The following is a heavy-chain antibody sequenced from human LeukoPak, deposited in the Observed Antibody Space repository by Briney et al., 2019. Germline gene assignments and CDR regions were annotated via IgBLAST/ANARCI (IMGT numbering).Heavy chain of an antibody. CDR1: GYTFTGYY. D-gene: IGHD6-13*01. Sequence: ASVKVSCKASGYTFTGYYMHWVRQAPGQGLEWMGWINPNSGGTNYAQKFQGRVTMTRDTSISTAYMELSRLRSDDTAVYYCATDSSSWSDPYYYYYMDVWGKGTTVTVSS. V-gene: IGHV1-2*02. CDR2: INPNSGGT. CDR3: ATDSSSWSDPYYYYYMDV. J-gene: IGHJ6*03.